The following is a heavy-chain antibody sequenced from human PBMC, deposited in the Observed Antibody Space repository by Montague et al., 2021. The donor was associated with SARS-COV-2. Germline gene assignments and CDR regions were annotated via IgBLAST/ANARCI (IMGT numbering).Heavy chain of an antibody. V-gene: IGHV4-31*03. Sequence: TLSLTCTVSGGSISSGGYYWSWIRQPPGKGLEWIGYIYYSGSTYYNPSLKSRLTISVDTSKNRFSLKLSSVTAADTAMYYCARAGVVVPTTRNWFDPWGQGTLVTVSS. CDR3: ARAGVVVPTTRNWFDP. CDR1: GGSISSGGYY. CDR2: IYYSGST. J-gene: IGHJ5*02. D-gene: IGHD2-2*01.